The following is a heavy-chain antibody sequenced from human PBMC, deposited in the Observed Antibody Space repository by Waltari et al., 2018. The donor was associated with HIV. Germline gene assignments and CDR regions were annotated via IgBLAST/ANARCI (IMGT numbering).Heavy chain of an antibody. CDR3: ARDHLNYDFWSGRDY. CDR2: IKQDGSEK. CDR1: GFTFSSYW. J-gene: IGHJ4*02. D-gene: IGHD3-3*01. V-gene: IGHV3-7*01. Sequence: EVQLVESGGGLVQPGGSLRLSCAASGFTFSSYWMSWVRQAPGKGLEWVANIKQDGSEKYYVDSVKGRFTISRDNAKNSLYLQMNSLRAEDTAVYYCARDHLNYDFWSGRDYWGQGTLVTVSS.